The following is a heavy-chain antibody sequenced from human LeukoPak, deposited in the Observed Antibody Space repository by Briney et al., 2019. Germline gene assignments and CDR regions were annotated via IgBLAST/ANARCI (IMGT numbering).Heavy chain of an antibody. V-gene: IGHV4-39*01. J-gene: IGHJ5*02. CDR2: IHYSGST. Sequence: SETLSLTCTVSGGSISSSSYYWGWIRQPPGKGLEWIASIHYSGSTYYNPSLKSRVTISVDTAKNQFSLKLSSVTAADTAVYYCARRDPSGRFGRCDPWGQGTLVTVSS. CDR3: ARRDPSGRFGRCDP. CDR1: GGSISSSSYY. D-gene: IGHD6-19*01.